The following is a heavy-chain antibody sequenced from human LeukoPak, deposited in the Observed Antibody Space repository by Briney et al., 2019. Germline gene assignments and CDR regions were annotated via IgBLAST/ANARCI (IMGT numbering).Heavy chain of an antibody. J-gene: IGHJ6*03. CDR3: ARGRNYDFWSGLTGYYMDV. CDR2: INHSGST. Sequence: SETLSLTCAVYGGSFSGYYWSWIRQPPGKGLEWIGEINHSGSTNYNPSPKSRVTISVDTSKNQFSLKLSSVTAADTAVYYCARGRNYDFWSGLTGYYMDVWGKGTTVTVSS. D-gene: IGHD3-3*01. CDR1: GGSFSGYY. V-gene: IGHV4-34*01.